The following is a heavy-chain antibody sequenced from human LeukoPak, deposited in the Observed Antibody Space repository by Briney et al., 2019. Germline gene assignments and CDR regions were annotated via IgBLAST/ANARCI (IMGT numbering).Heavy chain of an antibody. Sequence: GGSLRLSCADSGFTFTFYGMHLARQAPGKGLEWLAVISDDGTKKSYADSVKGRFTISRDNSKNTLYLQMNSLRPEDTAVYYCAKDEGGDYVGLDYWGQGTLVTVSS. J-gene: IGHJ4*02. CDR1: GFTFTFYG. CDR2: ISDDGTKK. D-gene: IGHD4-17*01. V-gene: IGHV3-30*18. CDR3: AKDEGGDYVGLDY.